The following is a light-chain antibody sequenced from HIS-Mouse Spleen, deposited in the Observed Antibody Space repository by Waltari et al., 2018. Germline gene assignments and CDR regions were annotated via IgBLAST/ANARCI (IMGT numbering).Light chain of an antibody. J-gene: IGKJ4*01. V-gene: IGKV3-11*01. Sequence: EIVLTQSPATLSLSPGERATLSCRASQSVSSYLAWYQQKPGQAPRLLIYDASNRATGIPAMFSGSESGTDFTLTISSLEPEDFAVYYCQQYNNWLTFGGGTKVEIK. CDR3: QQYNNWLT. CDR1: QSVSSY. CDR2: DAS.